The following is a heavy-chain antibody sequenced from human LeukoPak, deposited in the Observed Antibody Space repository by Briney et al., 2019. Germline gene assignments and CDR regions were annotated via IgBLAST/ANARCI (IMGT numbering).Heavy chain of an antibody. Sequence: ASVKVSCKASGYTFTSYDINWVRQATGQGLEWMGWMNPNSGNTGYAQKFQGRVTMTRNTSIRTAYMELSSPRSEDTAVYYCVSPGVYYDSSGYYPFDYWGQGTLVTVSS. D-gene: IGHD3-22*01. CDR1: GYTFTSYD. CDR3: VSPGVYYDSSGYYPFDY. V-gene: IGHV1-8*01. J-gene: IGHJ4*02. CDR2: MNPNSGNT.